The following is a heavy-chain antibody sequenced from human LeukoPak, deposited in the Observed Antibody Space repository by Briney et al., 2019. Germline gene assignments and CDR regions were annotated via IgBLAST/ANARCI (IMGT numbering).Heavy chain of an antibody. CDR1: GYTFTGYY. Sequence: GASVKVSCKASGYTFTGYYMHWVRQAPGQGLEWMGWINPNSGGTSYAQKFQGRVTMTRDTSISTAYMELSRLRSDDTAVYYCARGLFTFTGVLCVDYWGQGTLVTVSS. D-gene: IGHD3-3*01. J-gene: IGHJ4*02. CDR2: INPNSGGT. V-gene: IGHV1-2*02. CDR3: ARGLFTFTGVLCVDY.